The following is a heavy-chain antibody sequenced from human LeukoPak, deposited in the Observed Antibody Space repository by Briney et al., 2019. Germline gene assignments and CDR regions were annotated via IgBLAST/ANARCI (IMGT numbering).Heavy chain of an antibody. J-gene: IGHJ5*02. Sequence: PSETLSLTCTVPGGPISSYYWSWIRQPPGKGLEWIGYIYSSGSTNYNPSLKSRVTISVDTSNNQFSLKLSSVTAADTAVYYCARGHSYGYGWFDGWGQGTLVTVSS. CDR2: IYSSGST. CDR3: ARGHSYGYGWFDG. D-gene: IGHD5-18*01. V-gene: IGHV4-59*01. CDR1: GGPISSYY.